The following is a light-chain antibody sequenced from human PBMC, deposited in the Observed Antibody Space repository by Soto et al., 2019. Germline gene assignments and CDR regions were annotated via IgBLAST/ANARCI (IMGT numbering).Light chain of an antibody. CDR3: QESSSTSWT. CDR2: GAS. Sequence: DIQMTQSPSSLSASVGDRVTITCRASQTISSYLNWYQHKPGKAPKLLIYGASSLQSGVPSRFSGSGSGTDFTLIISRLQPEDFATYYCQESSSTSWTFGQGTRVEIK. J-gene: IGKJ1*01. CDR1: QTISSY. V-gene: IGKV1-39*01.